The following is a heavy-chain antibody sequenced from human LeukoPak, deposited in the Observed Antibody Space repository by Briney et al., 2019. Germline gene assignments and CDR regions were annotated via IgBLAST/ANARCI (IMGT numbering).Heavy chain of an antibody. V-gene: IGHV4-30-2*01. J-gene: IGHJ5*02. CDR1: GGSISSGGYS. D-gene: IGHD2-2*01. CDR3: ARGVPAAIGPGWFDP. Sequence: SETLSLTCAVSGGSISSGGYSWSWIRQPPGKGLEWIGYIYHSGSTYYNPSLKSRVTISVDRSKNQFSLKLSSVTAADTAVYYCARGVPAAIGPGWFDPWGQGTLVTVSS. CDR2: IYHSGST.